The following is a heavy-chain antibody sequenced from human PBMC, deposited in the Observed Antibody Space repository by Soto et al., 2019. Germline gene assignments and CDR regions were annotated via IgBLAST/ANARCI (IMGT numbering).Heavy chain of an antibody. V-gene: IGHV3-21*01. D-gene: IGHD4-17*01. CDR1: GFTFSSYT. CDR3: ARDSVRDYLYYYYGMDV. J-gene: IGHJ6*02. Sequence: EVQLVESGGGLVKPGGSLRLSCGASGFTFSSYTMNWVRQAPGRGLEWVSSIGTSSSYIYYADSVKGRFTISRDNAKNSLFLQMNSLRADDTAVYYCARDSVRDYLYYYYGMDVWGQGTTVTVSS. CDR2: IGTSSSYI.